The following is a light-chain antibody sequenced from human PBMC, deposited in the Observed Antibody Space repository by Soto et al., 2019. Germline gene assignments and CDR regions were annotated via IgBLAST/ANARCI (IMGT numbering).Light chain of an antibody. J-gene: IGKJ1*01. CDR1: QSLLNSYAGNPY. CDR3: MQRIEFAWT. Sequence: DIVMTQTPLSLPVTPGEPASISCRSSQSLLNSYAGNPYLDWYLQNQGQYPLLLIYTLSYRDSGVPDRFSGRGSGRYFLRKISRVEDDDVGATYCMQRIEFAWTFGQGTQVE. V-gene: IGKV2-40*01. CDR2: TLS.